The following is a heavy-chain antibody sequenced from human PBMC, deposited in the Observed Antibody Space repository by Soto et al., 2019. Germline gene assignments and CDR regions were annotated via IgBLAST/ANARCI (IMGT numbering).Heavy chain of an antibody. CDR3: ARARVGKSYYGRSGGLDV. J-gene: IGHJ6*02. Sequence: ASVKASCKASGYTFTRQGINWVRHAPGEGLQWMGWISVDNGNTNYAQRFQGRVSMTTDTTTSTAYMELRSLRSDDTAVYFCARARVGKSYYGRSGGLDVGG. CDR2: ISVDNGNT. D-gene: IGHD3-10*01. CDR1: GYTFTRQG. V-gene: IGHV1-18*01.